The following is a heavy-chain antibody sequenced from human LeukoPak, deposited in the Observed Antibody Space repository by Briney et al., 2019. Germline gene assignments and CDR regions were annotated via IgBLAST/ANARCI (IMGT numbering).Heavy chain of an antibody. Sequence: TSETLSLTCAVYGGSFNFYYWSWLRQPPGKGLEWIGEINHSGSTYYNPSLKSRVTISVDTSKNHFSLKLTSVTAADTAVYYCARGLPTTVYDYWGQGTLVTVSS. J-gene: IGHJ4*02. CDR3: ARGLPTTVYDY. CDR1: GGSFNFYY. CDR2: INHSGST. D-gene: IGHD4-17*01. V-gene: IGHV4-34*01.